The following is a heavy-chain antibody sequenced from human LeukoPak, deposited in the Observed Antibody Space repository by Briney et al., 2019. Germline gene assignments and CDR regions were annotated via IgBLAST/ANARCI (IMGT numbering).Heavy chain of an antibody. CDR2: INPNSGGT. V-gene: IGHV1-2*06. J-gene: IGHJ4*02. CDR1: GYTFTGYY. D-gene: IGHD3-3*01. CDR3: ARGPRRFLEWFGDY. Sequence: GASVKVSCKASGYTFTGYYMHWVRQAPGQGLEWMGRINPNSGGTNYAQRFQGRVTMTRDTSISTAYMELSRLRSDDTAVYYCARGPRRFLEWFGDYWGQGTLVTVSP.